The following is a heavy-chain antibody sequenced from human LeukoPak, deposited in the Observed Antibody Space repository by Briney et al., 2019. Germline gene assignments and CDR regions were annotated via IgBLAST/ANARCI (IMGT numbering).Heavy chain of an antibody. CDR3: AKDMKALCGGDCSPDY. CDR1: GFTFDDYA. V-gene: IGHV3-9*01. D-gene: IGHD2-21*02. Sequence: SGGSLRLSCAASGFTFDDYAMHWVRQAPGKGLEWVSGISWNSGSIGYADSVKGRFTISRDNAKNSLYLQMDSLRAEDTALYYCAKDMKALCGGDCSPDYWGQGTLVTVSS. J-gene: IGHJ4*02. CDR2: ISWNSGSI.